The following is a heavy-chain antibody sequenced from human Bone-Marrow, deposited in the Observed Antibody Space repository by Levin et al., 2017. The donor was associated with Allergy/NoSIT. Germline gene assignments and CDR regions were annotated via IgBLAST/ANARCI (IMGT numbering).Heavy chain of an antibody. CDR2: IKGKTDGGTT. CDR3: TTRSH. V-gene: IGHV3-15*01. Sequence: GGSLRLSCVASGFTFGNAWMNWVRQAPGKGLQWVGRIKGKTDGGTTDYAAPVKGRFTISRDDSKKTLYLQMNSLKTEDTAIYYCTTRSHWGQGTLVTVFS. CDR1: GFTFGNAW. J-gene: IGHJ4*02.